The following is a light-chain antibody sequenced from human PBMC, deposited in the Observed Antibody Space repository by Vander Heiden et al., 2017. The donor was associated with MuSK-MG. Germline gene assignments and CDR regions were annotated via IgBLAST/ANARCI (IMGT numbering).Light chain of an antibody. CDR1: QSVLYSSKNKNY. J-gene: IGKJ1*01. CDR2: WAS. V-gene: IGKV4-1*01. CDR3: QQYYSTPRT. Sequence: DIVMTQSPDSLAVYLGERATINCKSSQSVLYSSKNKNYLAWYQQKPGQPPKLLIYWASTRESGVPDRFSGSGSGTDFTLTISSLQAEDVAVYYCQQYYSTPRTFGQGTKVEIK.